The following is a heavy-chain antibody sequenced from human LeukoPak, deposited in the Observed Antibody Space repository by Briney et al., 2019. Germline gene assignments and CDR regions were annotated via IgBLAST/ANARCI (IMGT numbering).Heavy chain of an antibody. CDR1: GFTFSASA. Sequence: PGGSLRLSCAASGFTFSASAVHWVRQASGKGLEWIGRIRSKTNNYATAYADSLKGRFTVSRDDSKNTAYLQMNSLKTEDSAVYFCARDSSSEGPLEYWGQGTRVTASS. CDR2: IRSKTNNYAT. D-gene: IGHD3-22*01. V-gene: IGHV3-73*01. J-gene: IGHJ4*02. CDR3: ARDSSSEGPLEY.